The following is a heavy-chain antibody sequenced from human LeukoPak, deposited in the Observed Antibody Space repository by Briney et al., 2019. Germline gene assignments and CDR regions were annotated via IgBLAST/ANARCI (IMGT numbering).Heavy chain of an antibody. CDR2: IKQDGSEK. J-gene: IGHJ4*02. V-gene: IGHV3-7*01. D-gene: IGHD3-3*01. CDR1: GFTFSSYW. Sequence: GGSLRLSCAASGFTFSSYWMSWVRQAPGKGLEWVANIKQDGSEKYYVDSVKGRFTTSRDNAKNSLYLQMNSLRAEDTAVYYCARDHTGYYDFWSGYYTVYYFDYWGQGTLVTVSS. CDR3: ARDHTGYYDFWSGYYTVYYFDY.